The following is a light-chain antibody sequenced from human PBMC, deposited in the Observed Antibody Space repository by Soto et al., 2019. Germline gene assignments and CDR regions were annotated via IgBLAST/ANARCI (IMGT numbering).Light chain of an antibody. J-gene: IGKJ2*01. CDR2: DAS. Sequence: DIQMTQSASTLSASLGGRVTITCWASQSISRCLAWYQQKPGKAPKLLIYDASILESGVPSGFSGSGYGTEFNLTITSLQPDDFATYYCQQYNSYPYTFGQGTKVDI. CDR1: QSISRC. CDR3: QQYNSYPYT. V-gene: IGKV1-5*01.